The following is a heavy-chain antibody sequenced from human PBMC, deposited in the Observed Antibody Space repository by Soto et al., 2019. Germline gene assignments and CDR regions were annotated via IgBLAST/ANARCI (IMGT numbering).Heavy chain of an antibody. V-gene: IGHV1-69*13. CDR1: GYTFTSYG. CDR3: ARSKTAVTGTIYYYYGMDV. CDR2: IIPIFGTA. D-gene: IGHD1-7*01. Sequence: QVQLVQSGAEVKKPGASVKVSCKASGYTFTSYGISWVRQAPGQGLEWMGWIIPIFGTANYAQKFQGRVTITADESTSTAYMELSSLRSEDTAVYYCARSKTAVTGTIYYYYGMDVWGQGTTVTVSS. J-gene: IGHJ6*02.